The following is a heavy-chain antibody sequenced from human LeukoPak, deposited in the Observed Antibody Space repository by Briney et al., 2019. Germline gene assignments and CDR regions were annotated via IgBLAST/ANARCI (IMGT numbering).Heavy chain of an antibody. CDR2: IYYSGST. V-gene: IGHV4-59*12. CDR3: ARGAGIMIVVVNHDAFDI. CDR1: GGSMSPYH. Sequence: PSETLSLTCTVSGGSMSPYHWGWIRQPPGKGLEWTGYIYYSGSTNYNPSLKSRVTISVDTSKNQFSLKLSSVTAADTAVYYCARGAGIMIVVVNHDAFDIWGQGTMVTVSS. D-gene: IGHD3-22*01. J-gene: IGHJ3*02.